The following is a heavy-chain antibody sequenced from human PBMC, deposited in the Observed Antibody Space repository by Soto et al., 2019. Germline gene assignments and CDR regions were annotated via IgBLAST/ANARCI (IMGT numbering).Heavy chain of an antibody. Sequence: EVQLVESGGGLIQPGGSLRLSCAASGFTVSSNYMSWVRQAPGKGLEWVSVIYSGGSTYYADSVKGRFTISRDNSKNTLYLQMNSLRAEDTAVYYCARVQLWLDYYYGMDVWGQGTTVTVSS. CDR1: GFTVSSNY. V-gene: IGHV3-53*01. D-gene: IGHD5-18*01. J-gene: IGHJ6*02. CDR2: IYSGGST. CDR3: ARVQLWLDYYYGMDV.